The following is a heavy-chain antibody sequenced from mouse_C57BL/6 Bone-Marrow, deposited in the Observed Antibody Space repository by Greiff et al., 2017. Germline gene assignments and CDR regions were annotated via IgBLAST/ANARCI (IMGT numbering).Heavy chain of an antibody. CDR3: ARGGITTVVEGTKDY. J-gene: IGHJ2*01. V-gene: IGHV1-9*01. CDR1: GYTFTGYW. CDR2: ILPGSGST. Sequence: QVQLKQSGAELMKPGASVKLSCKATGYTFTGYWIEWVKQRPGHGLEWIGEILPGSGSTNYNEKFKGKATFTADPSSNTAYMQLSSLTTEDSAIYYCARGGITTVVEGTKDYWGQGTTLTVSS. D-gene: IGHD1-1*01.